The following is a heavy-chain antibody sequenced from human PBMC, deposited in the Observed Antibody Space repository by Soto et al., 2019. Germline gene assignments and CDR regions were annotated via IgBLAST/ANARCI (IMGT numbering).Heavy chain of an antibody. CDR1: GYSISSGYY. V-gene: IGHV4-38-2*02. Sequence: SETLSLTCAVSGYSISSGYYCGWFRQPPGKGLEWIATIYHSGSTYYSPSLKSRVTISVDTSKNQFSLKLTSVTAADTAMYYCARDGGRYYAMDVWGQGTTVTVSS. J-gene: IGHJ6*02. CDR2: IYHSGST. D-gene: IGHD3-3*01. CDR3: ARDGGRYYAMDV.